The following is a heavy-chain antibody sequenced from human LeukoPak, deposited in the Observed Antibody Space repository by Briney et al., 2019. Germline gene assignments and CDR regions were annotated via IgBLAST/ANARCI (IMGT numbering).Heavy chain of an antibody. CDR1: GFTFSSYA. J-gene: IGHJ4*02. Sequence: GGSLRLSCAASGFTFSSYAMSWVRQAPGKGLEWVSAISGSGGSTYYADSVKGRFTISRDNSKNTLYLQMNSLRAEDTAVYYCAKDIVSPYYYDSSGSLTYDYWGQGTLVTVSS. CDR2: ISGSGGST. D-gene: IGHD3-22*01. CDR3: AKDIVSPYYYDSSGSLTYDY. V-gene: IGHV3-23*01.